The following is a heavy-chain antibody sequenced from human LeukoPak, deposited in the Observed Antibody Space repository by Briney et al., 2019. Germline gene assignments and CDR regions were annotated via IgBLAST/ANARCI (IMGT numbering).Heavy chain of an antibody. CDR1: GGTFSSYA. D-gene: IGHD3-3*01. CDR2: IIPIFGTA. Sequence: GASVKVSCTASGGTFSSYAISWVRQAPGQGLEWMGGIIPIFGTANYAQKFQGRVTITADESTSTAYMELSSLRSEDTAVYYCATTSPIFGVVTHYYYYGMDVWGQGTTVTVSS. CDR3: ATTSPIFGVVTHYYYYGMDV. V-gene: IGHV1-69*01. J-gene: IGHJ6*02.